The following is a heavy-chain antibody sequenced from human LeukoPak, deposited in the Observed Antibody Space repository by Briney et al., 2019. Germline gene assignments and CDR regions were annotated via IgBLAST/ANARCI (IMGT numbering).Heavy chain of an antibody. CDR3: ARHPPYLSGGARFDY. CDR1: GYSFTSNW. D-gene: IGHD6-19*01. V-gene: IGHV5-51*01. Sequence: HGEPLKISCKASGYSFTSNWIGWVRQMPGKGLEGMGIIFPSDSDTRYSPSFEGQVTISVDKSINTAFLQWSSLRASDTAMYYCARHPPYLSGGARFDYWGQGTLVTVSS. CDR2: IFPSDSDT. J-gene: IGHJ4*02.